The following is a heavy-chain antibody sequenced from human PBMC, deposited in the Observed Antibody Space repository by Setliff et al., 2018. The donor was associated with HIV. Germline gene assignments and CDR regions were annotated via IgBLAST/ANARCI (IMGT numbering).Heavy chain of an antibody. J-gene: IGHJ4*02. Sequence: PGGSLRLSCAASGFTFSTYWMIWVRQAPGKGLEWVANIKQDGSEKYYVESVKGRFTISRDNANNSLYLQMNSLRAEDTAVHYCARGARGYSYGWGQGTLVTVSS. V-gene: IGHV3-7*01. CDR2: IKQDGSEK. D-gene: IGHD5-18*01. CDR3: ARGARGYSYG. CDR1: GFTFSTYW.